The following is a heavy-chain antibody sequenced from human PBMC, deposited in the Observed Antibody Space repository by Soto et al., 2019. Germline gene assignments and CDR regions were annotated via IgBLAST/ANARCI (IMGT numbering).Heavy chain of an antibody. CDR2: ISQSGNT. CDR3: ARAPKVSGSSQTRPDF. Sequence: PSETRSLTCSIYSGSVSCYCWSWIRQPPGKGLEWIGEISQSGNTNYSPSLKSRVSISIDTSKKQFSLNLASVSAADTAMYYCARAPKVSGSSQTRPDFWGQGTLVTVSS. CDR1: SGSVSCYC. D-gene: IGHD6-6*01. V-gene: IGHV4-34*01. J-gene: IGHJ4*02.